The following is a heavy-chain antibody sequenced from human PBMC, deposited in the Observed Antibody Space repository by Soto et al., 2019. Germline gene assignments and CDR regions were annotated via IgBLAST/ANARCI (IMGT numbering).Heavy chain of an antibody. D-gene: IGHD3-10*01. V-gene: IGHV4-59*08. CDR2: IYYSGST. CDR1: GGSISSYY. Sequence: SETLSLTCTVSGGSISSYYWSWIRQPPGKGLEWIGYIYYSGSTNYNPSLKSRVTISEDTTKNQFSLKLNTMTAADTAVYYCARHNYGSGSTYFDYWGQGTLVTVSS. CDR3: ARHNYGSGSTYFDY. J-gene: IGHJ4*02.